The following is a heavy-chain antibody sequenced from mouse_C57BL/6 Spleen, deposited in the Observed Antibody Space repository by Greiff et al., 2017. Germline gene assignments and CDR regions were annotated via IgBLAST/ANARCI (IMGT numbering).Heavy chain of an antibody. V-gene: IGHV7-3*01. CDR3: ARWYSSSDYFDY. Sequence: EVQLVESGGGLVQPGGSLSLSCAASGFTFTDYYMSWVRQPPGKALEWLGFIRNKANGYTNDYSASVKGRFTISRDNSQSILYLQMNALRAEDSATYYCARWYSSSDYFDYWGQGTTLTVSS. J-gene: IGHJ2*01. CDR2: IRNKANGYTN. D-gene: IGHD1-1*01. CDR1: GFTFTDYY.